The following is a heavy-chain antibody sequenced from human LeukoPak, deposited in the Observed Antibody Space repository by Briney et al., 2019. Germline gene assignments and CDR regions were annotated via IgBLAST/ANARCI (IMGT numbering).Heavy chain of an antibody. CDR3: ARQGPTVTSTSGFDP. D-gene: IGHD4-17*01. Sequence: GASVKVSCKASGYTFTSYGISWVRQAPGQGLEWMGWISAYNGNTNYAQKLQGRVTVTTDTSTSTAYMELRSLRSDDTAVYYCARQGPTVTSTSGFDPRGQGTLVTVSS. CDR1: GYTFTSYG. V-gene: IGHV1-18*01. J-gene: IGHJ5*02. CDR2: ISAYNGNT.